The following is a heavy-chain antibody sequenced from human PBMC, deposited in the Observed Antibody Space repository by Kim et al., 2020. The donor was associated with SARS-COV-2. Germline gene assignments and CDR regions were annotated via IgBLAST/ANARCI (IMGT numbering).Heavy chain of an antibody. V-gene: IGHV3-48*02. J-gene: IGHJ6*02. D-gene: IGHD3-10*01. Sequence: GGSLRLSCAASGFTFSSYSMNWVRQAPGKGLEWVSYISSSSSTIYYADSVKGRFTISRDNAKNSLYLQMNSLRDEDTAVYYCARDSSYYYGLGSYYLYYYYGMDVWGQGTTVTVSS. CDR1: GFTFSSYS. CDR2: ISSSSSTI. CDR3: ARDSSYYYGLGSYYLYYYYGMDV.